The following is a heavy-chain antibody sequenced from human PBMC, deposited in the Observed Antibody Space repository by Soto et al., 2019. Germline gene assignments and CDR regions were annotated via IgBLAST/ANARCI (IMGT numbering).Heavy chain of an antibody. J-gene: IGHJ4*02. CDR2: ISGSGDRT. CDR3: ANWVEGTMVYFDY. Sequence: EVQLLESGGGLVQPGGSLRLSCAASGFIFSNYAKSWARQAPGKGLEWVSAISGSGDRTYYADSVKGRFTISRDNSKSTLFLQMNSLRADDTAVYYCANWVEGTMVYFDYWGLGTLVTVSS. CDR1: GFIFSNYA. V-gene: IGHV3-23*01. D-gene: IGHD2-8*01.